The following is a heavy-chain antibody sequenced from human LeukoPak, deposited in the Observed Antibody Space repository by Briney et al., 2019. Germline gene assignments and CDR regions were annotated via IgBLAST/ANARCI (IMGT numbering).Heavy chain of an antibody. D-gene: IGHD2-21*01. Sequence: GASVNVSCKASGYTFTSYGISWVRQAPGQGLGWMGWISAYNGNTNYAQKLQGRVTMTTDTSTSTAYMELRSLRSDDTAVYYCARDRSCGGDCYWFGGWDFDYWGQGTLVTVSS. CDR2: ISAYNGNT. CDR3: ARDRSCGGDCYWFGGWDFDY. CDR1: GYTFTSYG. J-gene: IGHJ4*02. V-gene: IGHV1-18*01.